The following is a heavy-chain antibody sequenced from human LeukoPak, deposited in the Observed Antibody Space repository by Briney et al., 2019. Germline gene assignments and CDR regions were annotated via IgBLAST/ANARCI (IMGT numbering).Heavy chain of an antibody. CDR3: ARAKDSSGYYLLGY. Sequence: GGSLRLSCAASGFTFSSYWMHWVRQAPGKGLEWVSAISGSGGSTYYADSVKGRFTISRDNAKNSLYLQMNSLRAEDTAVYYCARAKDSSGYYLLGYWGQGTLVTVSS. D-gene: IGHD3-22*01. CDR1: GFTFSSYW. CDR2: ISGSGGST. J-gene: IGHJ4*02. V-gene: IGHV3-21*01.